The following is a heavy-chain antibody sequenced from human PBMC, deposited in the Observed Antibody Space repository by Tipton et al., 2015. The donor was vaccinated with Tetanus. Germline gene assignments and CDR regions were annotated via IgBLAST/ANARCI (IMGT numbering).Heavy chain of an antibody. Sequence: SLRLSCAASGFTFRGYEVHWVRQAPGKGLDWVALISEDGTMFYADSVKGRFIISRDKSENTLYLQMNSLRAEDTATYYCAKDSRHTRIDADLWGQGTLVAVSS. CDR1: GFTFRGYE. CDR2: ISEDGTM. CDR3: AKDSRHTRIDADL. J-gene: IGHJ5*02. V-gene: IGHV3-30*04.